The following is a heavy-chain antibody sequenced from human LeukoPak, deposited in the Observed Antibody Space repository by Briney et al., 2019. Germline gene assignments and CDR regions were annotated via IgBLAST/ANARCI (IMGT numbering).Heavy chain of an antibody. D-gene: IGHD3-10*01. V-gene: IGHV4-38-2*02. CDR1: GYSISSGYY. J-gene: IGHJ3*02. CDR2: LHPSGAT. Sequence: SETLSLTCTVSGYSISSGYYWGWIRQPAGKGLEWIGRLHPSGATNYNPSLKSRITMSLDTSKNQFSLKLSSVTAADTAVYYCARENMVRGVLDAFDIWGQGTMVTVSS. CDR3: ARENMVRGVLDAFDI.